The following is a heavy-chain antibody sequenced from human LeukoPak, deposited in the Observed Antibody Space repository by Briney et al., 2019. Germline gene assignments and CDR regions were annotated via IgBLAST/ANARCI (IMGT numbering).Heavy chain of an antibody. Sequence: GGSLRLSCGASGFIFSSYWMSWVRQAPGKGLEWVSRIHSDGSRTNYADSVKGRFTISRDNAKNTLHLQMNSLRAEDTAVYYCVRGAKQLLHGRRGNWFDPWGQGTLVTVSS. CDR2: IHSDGSRT. CDR1: GFIFSSYW. V-gene: IGHV3-74*01. D-gene: IGHD3/OR15-3a*01. CDR3: VRGAKQLLHGRRGNWFDP. J-gene: IGHJ5*02.